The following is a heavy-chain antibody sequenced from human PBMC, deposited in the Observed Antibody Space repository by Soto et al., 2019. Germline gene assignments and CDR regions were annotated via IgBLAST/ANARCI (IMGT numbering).Heavy chain of an antibody. CDR1: GGSISSGDYY. CDR3: AVLIAARPHFDY. J-gene: IGHJ4*02. V-gene: IGHV4-30-4*01. D-gene: IGHD6-6*01. Sequence: PSETLSLTCTVSGGSISSGDYYWSWIRQPPGKGLEWIGYIYYSGSTYYNPSLKSRVTISVDTSKNQFSLKLSSVTAADTAVYYCAVLIAARPHFDYWGQGTLVTVSS. CDR2: IYYSGST.